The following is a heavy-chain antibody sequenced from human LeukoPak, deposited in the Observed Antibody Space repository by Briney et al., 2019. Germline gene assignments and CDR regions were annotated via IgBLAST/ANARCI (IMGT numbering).Heavy chain of an antibody. CDR2: ISYDGSNK. CDR1: GFTFDDYA. Sequence: GRSLRLSCAASGFTFDDYAMHWVRQAPGKGLEWVAVISYDGSNKFYADSVKGRFTVSRDNSRYTLYLQMNSLRGDDTAVYYCARDPQRWQQLPHYWYLDLWGRGTLVTVSS. CDR3: ARDPQRWQQLPHYWYLDL. V-gene: IGHV3-30-3*01. J-gene: IGHJ2*01. D-gene: IGHD5-24*01.